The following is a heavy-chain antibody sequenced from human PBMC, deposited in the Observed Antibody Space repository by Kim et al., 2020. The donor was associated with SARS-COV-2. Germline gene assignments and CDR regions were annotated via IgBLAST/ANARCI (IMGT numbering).Heavy chain of an antibody. CDR2: INPYNGGT. Sequence: ASVKVSCKASGYTFSNFYIHWVQQAPGQGLEWMGWINPYNGGTVYAPKFQGRVSLTSVTSISTVYMEVSSLIPDDTAVYYCARDPDERSDFDYWGQGTLITVSS. D-gene: IGHD1-1*01. CDR3: ARDPDERSDFDY. CDR1: GYTFSNFY. J-gene: IGHJ4*02. V-gene: IGHV1-2*02.